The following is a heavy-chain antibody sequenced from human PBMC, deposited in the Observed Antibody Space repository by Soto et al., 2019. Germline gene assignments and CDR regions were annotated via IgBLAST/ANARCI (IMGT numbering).Heavy chain of an antibody. CDR1: GYTFTSYG. CDR3: AIEYCSGGSCYSEYSQH. Sequence: QVPLVQSGAEVKKPGASVKVSCKASGYTFTSYGISWVRQAPGQGLEWMGWISAYNGNTNYAQKLQGRVTMTTDTSTSTAYMELRSLRSDDTAVYYCAIEYCSGGSCYSEYSQHWGQGTLVTVSS. CDR2: ISAYNGNT. D-gene: IGHD2-15*01. J-gene: IGHJ1*01. V-gene: IGHV1-18*01.